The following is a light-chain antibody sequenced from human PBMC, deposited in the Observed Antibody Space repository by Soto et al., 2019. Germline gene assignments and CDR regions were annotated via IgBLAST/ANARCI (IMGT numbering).Light chain of an antibody. V-gene: IGKV1-5*03. CDR1: QSINNW. CDR3: QQYKSYPWT. J-gene: IGKJ1*01. CDR2: EAS. Sequence: DIQMTQSPSTLSASVGDRVTITCRASQSINNWLAWYQQKPGKAPKLLIYEASSLKSGVPSRFSGSGSGTEFTLTISSLQPDDFATYYCQQYKSYPWTFGQGTKVEIK.